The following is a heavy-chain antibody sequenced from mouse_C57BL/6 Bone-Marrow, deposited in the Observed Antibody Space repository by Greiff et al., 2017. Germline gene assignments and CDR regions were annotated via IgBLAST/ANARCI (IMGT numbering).Heavy chain of an antibody. CDR1: GYTFTSYE. Sequence: QVQLQQSGPELVKPGASVKLSCKASGYTFTSYEINWVKQRPGQSLEWIGWIDPRDGSTKYNEKFKGKATLTVDTSSSTAYMERHSLTSAVSAVYFGAAGSSGYGQYYSMDYWGQGTSVTGSS. CDR2: IDPRDGST. J-gene: IGHJ4*01. D-gene: IGHD3-2*02. V-gene: IGHV1-85*01. CDR3: AAGSSGYGQYYSMDY.